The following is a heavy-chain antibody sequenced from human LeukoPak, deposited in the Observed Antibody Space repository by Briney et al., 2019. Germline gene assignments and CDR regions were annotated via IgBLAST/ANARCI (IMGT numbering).Heavy chain of an antibody. CDR3: ARGWQWEPYFSDY. Sequence: ASVKVSCKASGYTFTGYYMHWVRQAPGQGLEWMGWINPNGGGTNYAQKFQGRVTMTRDTSISTAYMELSRLRSDDTAVYYCARGWQWEPYFSDYWGQGTLVTVSS. J-gene: IGHJ4*02. V-gene: IGHV1-2*02. CDR2: INPNGGGT. D-gene: IGHD1-26*01. CDR1: GYTFTGYY.